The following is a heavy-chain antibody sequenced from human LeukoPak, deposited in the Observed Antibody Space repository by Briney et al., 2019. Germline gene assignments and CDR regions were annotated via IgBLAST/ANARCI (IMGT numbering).Heavy chain of an antibody. V-gene: IGHV3-64*01. CDR1: GFTFRSHA. CDR3: ARGVILGYDFDY. D-gene: IGHD5-12*01. Sequence: GGSLRLSCEASGFTFRSHAMHWVRQAPGKGLEYVSAISSNGFSTYYANSLQGRFTISRDNSKNTLYLQMSSLGPGDMAVYYCARGVILGYDFDYWGQGTLVTVSS. J-gene: IGHJ4*02. CDR2: ISSNGFST.